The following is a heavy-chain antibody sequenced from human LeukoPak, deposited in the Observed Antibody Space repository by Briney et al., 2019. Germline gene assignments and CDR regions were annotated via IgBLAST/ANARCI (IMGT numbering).Heavy chain of an antibody. D-gene: IGHD2/OR15-2a*01. J-gene: IGHJ4*02. CDR3: AKDHSSWRRSPTDRPWDDY. V-gene: IGHV3-30*02. CDR2: IRYDGSNK. CDR1: GFTFSSYG. Sequence: GGSLRLSCAASGFTFSSYGMHWFRQAPGKGLEWVAFIRYDGSNKYYAKSVKGRFTISRDNSKNTLYLQMNSLRVEDTAVYYCAKDHSSWRRSPTDRPWDDYWGQGTLVTVSS.